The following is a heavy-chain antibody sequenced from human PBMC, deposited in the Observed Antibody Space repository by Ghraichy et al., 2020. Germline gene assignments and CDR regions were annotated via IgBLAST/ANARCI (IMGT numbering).Heavy chain of an antibody. CDR1: GYTFTSYY. D-gene: IGHD2-21*02. CDR2: INPSGGST. J-gene: IGHJ6*02. CDR3: ARESVVVTAIHYYYYGMDV. Sequence: ASVKVSCKASGYTFTSYYMHWVRQAPGQGLEWMGIINPSGGSTSYAQKFQGRVTMTRDTSTSTVYMELSSLRSEDTAVYYCARESVVVTAIHYYYYGMDVWGQGTTVTVSS. V-gene: IGHV1-46*01.